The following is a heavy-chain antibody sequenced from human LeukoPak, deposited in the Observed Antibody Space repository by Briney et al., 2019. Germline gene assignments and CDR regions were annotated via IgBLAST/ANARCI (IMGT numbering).Heavy chain of an antibody. Sequence: SVKVSCMASGGTFSSCAISWVRPAPGQGLEWMGGIIPFFGTANYAQKFQGRVTITADKSTSTAFMELSSLRSEDTAVYYCARAHCGGDCYILNYYYYGMDVWGKGTTVTVSS. CDR3: ARAHCGGDCYILNYYYYGMDV. CDR1: GGTFSSCA. V-gene: IGHV1-69*06. CDR2: IIPFFGTA. D-gene: IGHD2-21*02. J-gene: IGHJ6*04.